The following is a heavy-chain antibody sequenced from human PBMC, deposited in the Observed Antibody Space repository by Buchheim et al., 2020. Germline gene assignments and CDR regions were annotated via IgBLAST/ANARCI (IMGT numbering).Heavy chain of an antibody. J-gene: IGHJ6*02. CDR3: AKEGNPLREDYYYGMDV. CDR2: ISYDGSNK. V-gene: IGHV3-30*18. D-gene: IGHD1-14*01. CDR1: GFTFSSYG. Sequence: QVQLVESGGGVVQPGRSLRLSCAASGFTFSSYGMHWVRQAPGKGLEWVAVISYDGSNKYYADSVKGRFTISRDNSKNTLYLQMNSLRAEDTAVYYCAKEGNPLREDYYYGMDVWGQGTT.